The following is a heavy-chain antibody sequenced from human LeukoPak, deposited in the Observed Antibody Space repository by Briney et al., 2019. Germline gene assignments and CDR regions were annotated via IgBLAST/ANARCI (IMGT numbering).Heavy chain of an antibody. J-gene: IGHJ3*02. D-gene: IGHD2-2*01. Sequence: ASVKVSCKASGGTFSSYAISWVRQAPGQGLEWMGRIIPILGIANYAQKFQGRVTITADKSTSTAYMELSSLRSEDTAVYYCARDPRYCSSTSCYARAFDIWGQGTMVTVSS. CDR1: GGTFSSYA. V-gene: IGHV1-69*04. CDR2: IIPILGIA. CDR3: ARDPRYCSSTSCYARAFDI.